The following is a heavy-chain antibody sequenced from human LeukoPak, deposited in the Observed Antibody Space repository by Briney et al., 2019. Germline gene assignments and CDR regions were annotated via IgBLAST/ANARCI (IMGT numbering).Heavy chain of an antibody. CDR2: IWYDGSNG. D-gene: IGHD2-15*01. CDR1: GFTFSNYG. V-gene: IGHV3-30*02. J-gene: IGHJ3*02. CDR3: AKDAFFCSGGSCYPGAFDI. Sequence: GGSLRLSCAASGFTFSNYGMHWVRQAPGKGLEWVAVIWYDGSNGYYADSVKGRFTISRDNSKNTLYLQMNSLRAEDTAVYYCAKDAFFCSGGSCYPGAFDIWGQGTMVTVSS.